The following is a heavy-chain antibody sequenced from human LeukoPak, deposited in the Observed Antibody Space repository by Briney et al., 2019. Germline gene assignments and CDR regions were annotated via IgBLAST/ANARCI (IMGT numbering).Heavy chain of an antibody. V-gene: IGHV3-30*03. CDR1: GFTFSSYG. CDR3: AGGYSHFDY. Sequence: PGGSLRLSCAASGFTFSSYGMHWVRQAPGKGLEWVAVISYDGTNKYYADSVKGRFAISRDNSKNTLYLQMNSLRAEDTAVYYCAGGYSHFDYWGQGTLVTASS. CDR2: ISYDGTNK. J-gene: IGHJ4*02. D-gene: IGHD5-18*01.